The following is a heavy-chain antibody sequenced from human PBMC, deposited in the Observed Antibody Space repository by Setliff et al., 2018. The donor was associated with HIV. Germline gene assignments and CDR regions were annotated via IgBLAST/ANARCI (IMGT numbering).Heavy chain of an antibody. J-gene: IGHJ4*02. V-gene: IGHV3-30*02. CDR2: IRYDGSNK. CDR1: GFTFSSYG. CDR3: ARLRINDY. Sequence: GESLKISCAASGFTFSSYGMHWVRQAPGKGLEWVAFIRYDGSNKYYADSVKGRFTISRDNSKNSVYLQMNGLRVEDTAVYYCARLRINDYWGQGTPVTVSS. D-gene: IGHD2-15*01.